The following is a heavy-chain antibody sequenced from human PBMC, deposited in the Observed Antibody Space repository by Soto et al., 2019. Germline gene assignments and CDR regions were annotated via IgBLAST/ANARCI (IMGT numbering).Heavy chain of an antibody. CDR1: GFTFSTYG. Sequence: QVQLVESGGGVVQPGRSLRLSCAASGFTFSTYGMHWVRQAPGKGLEWVAVIGYDGSKKYYADSVKGRFTISRDNSKKSLYLDMTSKGAEDTAGYCCVFWCGSRWCFDYLGQGTLVTVSS. J-gene: IGHJ4*02. CDR2: IGYDGSKK. D-gene: IGHD1-26*01. V-gene: IGHV3-33*01. CDR3: VFWCGSRWCFDY.